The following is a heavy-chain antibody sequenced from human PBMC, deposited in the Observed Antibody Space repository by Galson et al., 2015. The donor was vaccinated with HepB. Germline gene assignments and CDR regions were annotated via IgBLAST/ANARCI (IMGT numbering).Heavy chain of an antibody. CDR3: AKVSGVYGSGRALDY. D-gene: IGHD3-10*01. CDR1: GFTFSSYG. CDR2: ISYDGSNK. J-gene: IGHJ4*02. Sequence: SLRLSCAASGFTFSSYGMHWVRQAPGKGLEWVAVISYDGSNKYYADSVKGRFTISRDNSKNTLYLQMNSLRAEDTAVYYCAKVSGVYGSGRALDYWGQGTLVTVSS. V-gene: IGHV3-30*18.